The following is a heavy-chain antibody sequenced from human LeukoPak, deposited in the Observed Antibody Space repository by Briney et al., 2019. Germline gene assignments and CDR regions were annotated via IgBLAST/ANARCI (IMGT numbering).Heavy chain of an antibody. CDR1: SYTFNSYG. D-gene: IGHD3-16*01. Sequence: ASVKVSCKAFSYTFNSYGISWVRQAPGLGLEWMGWISVYNGNTDYARKFQGRVTMTTDTSTSTAYMELRTLRSDDTAVYYCARRLGDAFDIWGQGTMVTVSS. J-gene: IGHJ3*02. CDR3: ARRLGDAFDI. V-gene: IGHV1-18*01. CDR2: ISVYNGNT.